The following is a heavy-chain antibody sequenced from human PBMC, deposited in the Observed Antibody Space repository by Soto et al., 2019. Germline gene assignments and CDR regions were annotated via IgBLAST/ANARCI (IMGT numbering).Heavy chain of an antibody. D-gene: IGHD1-26*01. CDR2: IKQDGSEK. Sequence: GGSLRLSCAASGFTFSSYWMSWVRQAPGKGLEWVANIKQDGSEKYYVDSVKGRFTISRDNAKNSLYLQMNSLRAEDTAVYYCSKEGGLSGSYYISSSYYFDYWGQGTLVTVSS. CDR3: SKEGGLSGSYYISSSYYFDY. V-gene: IGHV3-7*01. CDR1: GFTFSSYW. J-gene: IGHJ4*02.